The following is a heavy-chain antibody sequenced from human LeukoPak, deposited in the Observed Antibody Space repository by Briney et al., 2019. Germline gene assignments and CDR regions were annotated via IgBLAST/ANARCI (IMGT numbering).Heavy chain of an antibody. CDR1: GGTFSSYA. V-gene: IGHV1-69*13. CDR2: IIPIFGTA. CDR3: ARDTRAMIVVVSRQLDY. J-gene: IGHJ4*02. Sequence: ASVKISCKASGGTFSSYAISWVRQAPGQGLEWMGGIIPIFGTANYAQKFQGRVTITADESTSTAYMELSSLRSDDTAVYYCARDTRAMIVVVSRQLDYWGQGTLVTVS. D-gene: IGHD3-22*01.